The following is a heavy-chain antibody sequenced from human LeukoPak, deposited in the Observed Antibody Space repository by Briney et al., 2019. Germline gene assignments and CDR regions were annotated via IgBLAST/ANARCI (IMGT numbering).Heavy chain of an antibody. V-gene: IGHV3-53*04. CDR1: GFTVSSNY. CDR2: IYSGGST. Sequence: PGGSLRLSCAASGFTVSSNYMSWVRQAPGKGLEWVSVIYSGGSTYYAHSVKGRFTISRHNSKNTLYLQMNSLRAEDTAVYYCAREGYYGSGSYDYWGQGTLVTVSS. CDR3: AREGYYGSGSYDY. D-gene: IGHD3-10*01. J-gene: IGHJ4*02.